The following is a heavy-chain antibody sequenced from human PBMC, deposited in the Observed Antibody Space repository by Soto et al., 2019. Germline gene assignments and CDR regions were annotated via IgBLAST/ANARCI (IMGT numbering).Heavy chain of an antibody. D-gene: IGHD4-17*01. Sequence: SVKVSCKASGGTFSSYAISWVRQAPGQGLEWMGGIIPIFGTANYAQKFQSRVTITADESTSTAYMELSSLRSEDTAVYYCARGSLDYGDHSIDYWGQGTLVTVSS. CDR2: IIPIFGTA. CDR3: ARGSLDYGDHSIDY. V-gene: IGHV1-69*13. J-gene: IGHJ4*02. CDR1: GGTFSSYA.